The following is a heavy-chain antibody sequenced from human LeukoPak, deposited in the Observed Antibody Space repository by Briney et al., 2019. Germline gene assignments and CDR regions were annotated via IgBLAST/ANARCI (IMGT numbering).Heavy chain of an antibody. D-gene: IGHD3-22*01. V-gene: IGHV4-39*07. CDR1: GASISSGSNY. J-gene: IGHJ4*02. Sequence: SETLSLTCSVSGASISSGSNYWGWLRQPPGKTLEWIGSIYSSGSTYYNPSLKSRVIIIIDTPKNQFSLKLSSVTAADTAVYYCARDKYYYDSSGYYWAFDYWGQGTLVTVSS. CDR2: IYSSGST. CDR3: ARDKYYYDSSGYYWAFDY.